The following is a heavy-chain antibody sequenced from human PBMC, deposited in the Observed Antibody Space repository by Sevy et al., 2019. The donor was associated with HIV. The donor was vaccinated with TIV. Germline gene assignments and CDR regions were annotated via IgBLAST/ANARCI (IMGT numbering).Heavy chain of an antibody. D-gene: IGHD6-13*01. CDR2: ISWNSGSI. V-gene: IGHV3-9*01. J-gene: IGHJ3*02. Sequence: GGSLRLSCAASGFTFDDYAMHWVRQAPGKGLEWVSGISWNSGSIGYADSVKGRFTISRDNAKNSLYLQMNSLRAEDTALYYCAKDTVGIAAAGTGGAFDIWGQGTMVTVSS. CDR3: AKDTVGIAAAGTGGAFDI. CDR1: GFTFDDYA.